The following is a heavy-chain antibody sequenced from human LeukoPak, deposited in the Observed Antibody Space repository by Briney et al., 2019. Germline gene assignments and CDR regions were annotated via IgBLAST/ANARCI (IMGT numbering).Heavy chain of an antibody. D-gene: IGHD5-18*01. V-gene: IGHV3-15*01. CDR2: IKSKTDGGTT. CDR3: TTGGYSYAKPFDS. J-gene: IGHJ4*02. CDR1: GFTFSNAW. Sequence: GGSLRLSCAASGFTFSNAWMSWVRQAPGKGLEWVGRIKSKTDGGTTDYAAPVKGRFTISRDDSKNTLYLQMNSLKTEDTAVYYCTTGGYSYAKPFDSGGQETLVTVSS.